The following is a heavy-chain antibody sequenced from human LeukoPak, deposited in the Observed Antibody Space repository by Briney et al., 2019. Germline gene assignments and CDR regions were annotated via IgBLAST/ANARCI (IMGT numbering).Heavy chain of an antibody. CDR3: AKDRRDTTMAPYYYYYIDV. CDR2: VSYDGSDK. CDR1: GFTFSSYG. Sequence: GGSLRLSCAASGFTFSSYGIQWVRQAPGKGLEGLAVVSYDGSDKYYADSVKGRFTISRDNSKNTLYLQMNSLRAEDTAVYYCAKDRRDTTMAPYYYYYIDVWGKGTTVTVSS. V-gene: IGHV3-30*18. D-gene: IGHD5-18*01. J-gene: IGHJ6*03.